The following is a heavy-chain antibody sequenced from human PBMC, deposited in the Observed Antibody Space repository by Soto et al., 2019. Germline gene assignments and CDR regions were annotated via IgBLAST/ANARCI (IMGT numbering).Heavy chain of an antibody. V-gene: IGHV6-1*01. CDR3: AGGYGLNV. Sequence: SQTLSLTCAISGDSVSNSRAAWNWIRDSPSRGLEWLGGTYYSSKWYYDYAVSVQSRITISPDTSKNQFSLQLGSVTPEDTAVYYCAGGYGLNVWGQGTTVTVSS. CDR1: GDSVSNSRAA. J-gene: IGHJ6*02. CDR2: TYYSSKWYY.